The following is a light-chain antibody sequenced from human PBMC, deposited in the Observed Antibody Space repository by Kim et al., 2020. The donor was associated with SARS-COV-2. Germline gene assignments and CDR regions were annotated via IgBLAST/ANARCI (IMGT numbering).Light chain of an antibody. CDR2: DAS. J-gene: IGKJ5*01. Sequence: DIQMTQPPSSLSASVGDRVTITCQASQDISNYLNWYQQKPGKAPKLLIYDASSLETGVPSRFSGSGSGTDFTFTISSLQPEDIATYYCQQYDNFPITFGQGTRLEIK. CDR1: QDISNY. V-gene: IGKV1-33*01. CDR3: QQYDNFPIT.